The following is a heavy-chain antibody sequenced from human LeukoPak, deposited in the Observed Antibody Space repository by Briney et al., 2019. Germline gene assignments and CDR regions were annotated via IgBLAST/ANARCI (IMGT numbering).Heavy chain of an antibody. J-gene: IGHJ4*02. CDR3: ARQYSYDSSGYYPWDY. CDR1: GFTFSSYW. D-gene: IGHD3-22*01. CDR2: INSDGSST. Sequence: GGSLRLSCVASGFTFSSYWMHWVRQAPGKGLVWVSRINSDGSSTTYADSVKGRFTVSRDNAENTLYLQMNSLRAEDTAMYYCARQYSYDSSGYYPWDYWGQGTLVTVSS. V-gene: IGHV3-74*01.